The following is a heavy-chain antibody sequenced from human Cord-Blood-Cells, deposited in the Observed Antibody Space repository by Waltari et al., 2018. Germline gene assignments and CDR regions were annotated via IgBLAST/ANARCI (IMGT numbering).Heavy chain of an antibody. Sequence: QVQLVQSGAVVKKPGSSVQVSCKASGGTFSSYAISWVRQAPGQGLEWMGGVMPIFGTANYAQKFQGGVTITADESTSTAYMDLSSLRSEDTAVYYCRLRADDAFDIWGQGTIVTVSS. CDR1: GGTFSSYA. J-gene: IGHJ3*02. V-gene: IGHV1-69*01. CDR3: RLRADDAFDI. CDR2: VMPIFGTA. D-gene: IGHD6-25*01.